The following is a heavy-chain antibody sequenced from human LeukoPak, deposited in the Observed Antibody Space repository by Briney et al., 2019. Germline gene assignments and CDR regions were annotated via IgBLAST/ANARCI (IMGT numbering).Heavy chain of an antibody. Sequence: GASVKVSCKVSGYTLTELSMHWVRQAPGKGLEWMGGFDPEDGETIYTQKFQGRVTMTEDTSTDTAYMELSSLRSEDTAVYYCARDYDVLTAYPPTQLFDPWGQGTLVTVSS. V-gene: IGHV1-24*01. CDR2: FDPEDGET. CDR3: ARDYDVLTAYPPTQLFDP. CDR1: GYTLTELS. D-gene: IGHD3-9*01. J-gene: IGHJ5*02.